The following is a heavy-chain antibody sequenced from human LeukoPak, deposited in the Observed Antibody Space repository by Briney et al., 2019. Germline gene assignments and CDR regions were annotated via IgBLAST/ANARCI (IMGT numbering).Heavy chain of an antibody. J-gene: IGHJ4*02. CDR1: GGPISSYY. Sequence: TSETLSLTCTVSGGPISSYYWSWIRQPPGKGLEWIGYIYYSGSTNYNPSLKSRVTISVDTSKNQFSLKLSSVTAADTAVYYCASFRAGLFDYWGQGTLVTVSS. CDR2: IYYSGST. V-gene: IGHV4-59*08. CDR3: ASFRAGLFDY. D-gene: IGHD6-13*01.